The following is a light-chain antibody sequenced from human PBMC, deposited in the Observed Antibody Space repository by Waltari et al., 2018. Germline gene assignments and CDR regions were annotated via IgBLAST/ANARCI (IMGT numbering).Light chain of an antibody. Sequence: DIQLTQSPSFLSASVGDRVTITCRASQGISSYLAWYQQKPGSAPKLLIYSASTLQSGVPSRFSGSGSGTEFTLTISSLQPEDFATYYCQKLNSYPPTTFGQGTRLEIK. J-gene: IGKJ5*01. CDR1: QGISSY. CDR2: SAS. V-gene: IGKV1-9*01. CDR3: QKLNSYPPTT.